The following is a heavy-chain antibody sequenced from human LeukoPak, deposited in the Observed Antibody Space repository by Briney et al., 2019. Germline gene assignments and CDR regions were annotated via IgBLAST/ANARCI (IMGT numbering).Heavy chain of an antibody. Sequence: GGSLRLSCAASGFTFSSYAMSWVRQAPGKGLEWVAVISYDGSNKYYADSVKGRFTISRDNSKNTLYLQMNSLRAEDTAVYYCARDEGVAGTPAPDYWGQGTLVTVSS. CDR3: ARDEGVAGTPAPDY. CDR2: ISYDGSNK. J-gene: IGHJ4*02. V-gene: IGHV3-30*04. CDR1: GFTFSSYA. D-gene: IGHD6-19*01.